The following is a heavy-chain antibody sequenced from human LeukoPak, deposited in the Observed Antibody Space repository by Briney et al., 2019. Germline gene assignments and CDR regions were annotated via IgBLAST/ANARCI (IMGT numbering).Heavy chain of an antibody. CDR3: ARHAPPHYGDSYAGWDSWFDP. V-gene: IGHV4-59*08. Sequence: SETLPLTCTVSGGSISSYYWSWIRQPPGKGLEWIGYIYYSGSTNYNPSLKSRVTISVDTSKNQFSLKLSSVTAADTAVYYCARHAPPHYGDSYAGWDSWFDPWGQGTLVTVSS. CDR2: IYYSGST. J-gene: IGHJ5*02. D-gene: IGHD4-17*01. CDR1: GGSISSYY.